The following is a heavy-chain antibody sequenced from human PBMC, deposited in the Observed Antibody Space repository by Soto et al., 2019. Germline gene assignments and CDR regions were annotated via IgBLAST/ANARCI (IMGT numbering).Heavy chain of an antibody. CDR3: ARLVWSYGTWFDP. CDR2: INHSGST. Sequence: SETLSLTCAVYGGSFSGYYWSWIRQPPGKGLEWIGEINHSGSTNYNPSLKSRVTISVDTSKNQFSLKLSPVTAADTAVYYCARLVWSYGTWFDPWGQGTLVTVSS. D-gene: IGHD5-18*01. J-gene: IGHJ5*02. CDR1: GGSFSGYY. V-gene: IGHV4-34*01.